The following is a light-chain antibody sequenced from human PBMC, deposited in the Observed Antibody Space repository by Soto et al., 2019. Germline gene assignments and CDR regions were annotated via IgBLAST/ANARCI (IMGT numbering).Light chain of an antibody. Sequence: DIQRTQSPSTLSASVGDRVTITCRASQTISNWLAWYQQKPGKAPKLLIYDASILESGVPSRFSGSGSGTEFTLTISSLQPDDFAAYYCQHYNSYSSTFGQGTKVDIK. CDR2: DAS. CDR1: QTISNW. CDR3: QHYNSYSST. J-gene: IGKJ1*01. V-gene: IGKV1-5*01.